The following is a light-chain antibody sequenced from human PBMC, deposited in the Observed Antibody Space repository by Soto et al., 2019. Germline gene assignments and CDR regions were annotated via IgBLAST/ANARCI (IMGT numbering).Light chain of an antibody. CDR2: RAS. J-gene: IGKJ2*01. Sequence: DIQMAQSPSTLSASVGDRVTITCRSSHIIDSWLAWYQQKPGRAPKLLIYRASTLETGVPSRFSGSGFGTEFALTIRSLQPDDFATYYCLQYNTYSVYTFGQGTKLEIK. V-gene: IGKV1-5*03. CDR3: LQYNTYSVYT. CDR1: HIIDSW.